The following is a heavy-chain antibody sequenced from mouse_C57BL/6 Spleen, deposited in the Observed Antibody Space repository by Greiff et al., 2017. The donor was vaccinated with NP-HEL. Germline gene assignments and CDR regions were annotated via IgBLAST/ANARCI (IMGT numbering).Heavy chain of an antibody. Sequence: EVKVVESGGGLVQPGGSLKLSCAASGFTFSDYYMYWVRQTPEKRLEWVAYISNGGGSTYYPDTVKGRFTISRDNAKNTLYLQMSRLKSEDTAMYYCASHYYGSSYYFDYWGQGTTLTVSS. CDR1: GFTFSDYY. D-gene: IGHD1-1*01. J-gene: IGHJ2*01. V-gene: IGHV5-12*01. CDR2: ISNGGGST. CDR3: ASHYYGSSYYFDY.